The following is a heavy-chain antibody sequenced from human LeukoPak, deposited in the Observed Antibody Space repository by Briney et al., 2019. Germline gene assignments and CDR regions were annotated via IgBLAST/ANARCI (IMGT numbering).Heavy chain of an antibody. V-gene: IGHV1-46*01. J-gene: IGHJ4*02. CDR1: GYTFTTYY. Sequence: ASVKVSCKASGYTFTTYYMHWVRQAPGQGLEWMGIINPSGGSTSYTQKFQGRVTITADTSTDTAYMELSSLRSEDTAVYYCATGGYCSSTSCYGIPALDYWGQGTLVTVSS. CDR2: INPSGGST. D-gene: IGHD2-2*01. CDR3: ATGGYCSSTSCYGIPALDY.